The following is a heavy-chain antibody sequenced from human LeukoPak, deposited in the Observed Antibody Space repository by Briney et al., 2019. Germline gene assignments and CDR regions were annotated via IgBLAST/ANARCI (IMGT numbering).Heavy chain of an antibody. CDR3: AKASRQAAVASPLDY. CDR2: IGGVGDRT. D-gene: IGHD6-19*01. J-gene: IGHJ4*02. V-gene: IGHV3-23*01. CDR1: GFTFNPYA. Sequence: PGGSLRLSRAASGFTFNPYAMSWVRQAPGKGLEWVAGIGGVGDRTYYADSVKGRFTISRDNSKDTLFLQMNSLKADDTAVYYCAKASRQAAVASPLDYWGQGSLVTVSS.